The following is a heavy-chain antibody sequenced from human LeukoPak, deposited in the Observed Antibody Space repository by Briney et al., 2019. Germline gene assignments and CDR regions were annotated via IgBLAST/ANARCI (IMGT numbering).Heavy chain of an antibody. D-gene: IGHD3-10*01. CDR3: ARHSGSGSLSRPFDP. J-gene: IGHJ5*02. Sequence: SETLSLTCGVSGGSVTSGGFYWGWLRQPPGKGPEWIATIYYTGSTYYNPSLNSRVTVSIDTSKNQFSLRLTSVTATDTAVYHCARHSGSGSLSRPFDPWGQGTLVTVSS. CDR1: GGSVTSGGFY. V-gene: IGHV4-39*01. CDR2: IYYTGST.